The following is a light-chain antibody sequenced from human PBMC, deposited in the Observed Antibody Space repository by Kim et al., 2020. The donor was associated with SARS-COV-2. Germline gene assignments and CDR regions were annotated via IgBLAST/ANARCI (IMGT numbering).Light chain of an antibody. CDR3: QQYATSGRT. V-gene: IGKV3-20*01. J-gene: IGKJ1*01. CDR2: GAS. CDR1: QSINNN. Sequence: LSPGERATLSCSASQSINNNLAWYQQIPGQAPRLLLYGASYRATGIADRFSGSGSGTDFTLTISRLEPEDFAVYYCQQYATSGRTFGQGTKVDIK.